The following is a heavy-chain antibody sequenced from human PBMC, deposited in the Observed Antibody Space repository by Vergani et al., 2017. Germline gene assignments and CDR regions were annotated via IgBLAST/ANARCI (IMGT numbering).Heavy chain of an antibody. Sequence: QVQLQQWGAGLLKPSETLSLTCAVYGGSFSGYYWSWIRQPPGKGLEWIGEINHSGSTNYNPSLKSRVTISVDTSKNQFSLKLSSVTAADTAVYYCARTTGDQRTVSVWGQGTLVTVSS. CDR1: GGSFSGYY. CDR2: INHSGST. J-gene: IGHJ4*02. CDR3: ARTTGDQRTVSV. V-gene: IGHV4-34*01. D-gene: IGHD7-27*01.